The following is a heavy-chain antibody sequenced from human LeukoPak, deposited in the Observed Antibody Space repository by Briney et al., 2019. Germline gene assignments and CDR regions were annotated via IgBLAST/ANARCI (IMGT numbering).Heavy chain of an antibody. CDR2: IYYSGIT. CDR3: ARLLSGTTLDY. V-gene: IGHV4-59*08. D-gene: IGHD4-17*01. CDR1: GASISSYY. Sequence: SETLSLTCTVSGASISSYYWSWIRQPPGKGLEWIGYIYYSGITNYNPSLKSRVTMSVDTSKNQFSLRLSSVTAADTAVYYCARLLSGTTLDYWGQGTLVTVSS. J-gene: IGHJ4*02.